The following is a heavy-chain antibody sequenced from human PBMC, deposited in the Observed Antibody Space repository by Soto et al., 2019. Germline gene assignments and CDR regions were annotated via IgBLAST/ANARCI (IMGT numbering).Heavy chain of an antibody. Sequence: GESLKISCAASGFTFSSYWMSWVRQAPGKGLEWVANIKQDGSEKYYVDSVKGRFTISRDNAKNSLYLQMNSLRAEDTAVYYCARDLVNYGDYVGYGMDVWGQGTTVTVSS. CDR3: ARDLVNYGDYVGYGMDV. D-gene: IGHD4-17*01. CDR2: IKQDGSEK. V-gene: IGHV3-7*05. J-gene: IGHJ6*02. CDR1: GFTFSSYW.